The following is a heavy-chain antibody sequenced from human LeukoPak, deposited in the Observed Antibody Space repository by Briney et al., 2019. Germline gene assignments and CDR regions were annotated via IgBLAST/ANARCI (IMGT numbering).Heavy chain of an antibody. CDR1: GDSVSNYTTA. CDR2: TYYRSKWYN. J-gene: IGHJ4*02. CDR3: ARGYYRDS. V-gene: IGHV6-1*01. Sequence: SQTLSLTCAISGDSVSNYTTAWNWIRQSPSRGLEWLGRTYYRSKWYNEYAVSVKSRITIDPDTSKNQFSLQLSSVTPEDTAVYYCARGYYRDSWGQGTLVTVSS.